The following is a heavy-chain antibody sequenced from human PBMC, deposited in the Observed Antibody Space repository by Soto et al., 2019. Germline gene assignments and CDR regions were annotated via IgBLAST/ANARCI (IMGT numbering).Heavy chain of an antibody. CDR2: IYHSGGP. J-gene: IGHJ4*02. Sequence: PSETLSLTCTVSGGSISSGDYWSWIRQPPGKGLEWIGYIYHSGGPYYNPSLNSRATMSVDTSQNQFSLKLSSVSAADTAVYYCARTKYYYDTTAYIFDYWGPGALVTVSS. CDR3: ARTKYYYDTTAYIFDY. V-gene: IGHV4-30-4*01. D-gene: IGHD3-22*01. CDR1: GGSISSGDY.